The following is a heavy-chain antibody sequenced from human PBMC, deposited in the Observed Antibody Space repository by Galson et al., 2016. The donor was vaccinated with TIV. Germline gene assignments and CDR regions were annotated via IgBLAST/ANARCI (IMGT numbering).Heavy chain of an antibody. CDR3: ARDRVIDATYYYYYYGVDV. CDR2: ISDGGTT. CDR1: GLSVNINY. J-gene: IGHJ6*02. D-gene: IGHD2-15*01. V-gene: IGHV3-66*02. Sequence: SLRLSCAASGLSVNINYLTWVRQAPGKGLEWVSLISDGGTTYYPDSVKGRFTISRDNSRNTLYLHMNGLRAEDTAIYYCARDRVIDATYYYYYYGVDVWGQGTTVTVSS.